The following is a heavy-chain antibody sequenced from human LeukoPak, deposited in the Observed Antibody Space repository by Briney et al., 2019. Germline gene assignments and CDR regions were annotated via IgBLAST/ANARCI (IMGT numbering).Heavy chain of an antibody. D-gene: IGHD6-19*01. CDR2: INPSGGST. Sequence: ASVKVSCKASGYTFTSYYMHWVRQAPGQGLEWMGIINPSGGSTSYAQKFQGRVTMTRDTFTSTVYMELSSLRSEDTAVYYCAREDLAGHFDYWGQGTLVTVSS. CDR1: GYTFTSYY. J-gene: IGHJ4*02. V-gene: IGHV1-46*01. CDR3: AREDLAGHFDY.